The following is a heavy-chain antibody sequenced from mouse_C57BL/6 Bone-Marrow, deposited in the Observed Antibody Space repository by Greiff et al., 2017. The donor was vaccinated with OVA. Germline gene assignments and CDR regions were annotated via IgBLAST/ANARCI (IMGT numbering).Heavy chain of an antibody. D-gene: IGHD2-1*01. CDR1: GFTFSNYA. Sequence: EVKLVESGGGLVKPGGSLKLSCAASGFTFSNYAMSWVRQTPEKRLEWVATISDGGSYTYYPDNVKGRFTISRDNAKNNLYLQMSHLKSEDTAMYYCSGYANSYAMDYWGQGTSVTVSS. V-gene: IGHV5-4*03. CDR2: ISDGGSYT. J-gene: IGHJ4*01. CDR3: SGYANSYAMDY.